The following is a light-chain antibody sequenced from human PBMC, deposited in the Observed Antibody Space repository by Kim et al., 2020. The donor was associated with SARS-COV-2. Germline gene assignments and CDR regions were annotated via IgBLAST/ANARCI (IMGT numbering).Light chain of an antibody. J-gene: IGLJ2*01. V-gene: IGLV2-14*04. CDR1: STDVGGYDY. Sequence: QSITISCPGTSTDVGGYDYVSWYQQYPGKAPTLMIYDVTKRPSGVSNRFSGSKSGNTASLTISGLQAADEADYYCSSYSSSFIILFGGGTQLT. CDR2: DVT. CDR3: SSYSSSFIIL.